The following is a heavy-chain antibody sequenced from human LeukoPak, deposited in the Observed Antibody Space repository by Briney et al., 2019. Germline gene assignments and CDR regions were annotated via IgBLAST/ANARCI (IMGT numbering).Heavy chain of an antibody. Sequence: ASVKVSCKASGYTFTGYYMHWVRQAPGQGLEWMGWINPNSGGTNYAQKFQGRVTMTRDTSISTAYMELSRLRSDDTAVYYCARAGVYSSGTYPLYWGQGTLVTVSS. CDR2: INPNSGGT. CDR3: ARAGVYSSGTYPLY. J-gene: IGHJ4*02. CDR1: GYTFTGYY. V-gene: IGHV1-2*02. D-gene: IGHD1-26*01.